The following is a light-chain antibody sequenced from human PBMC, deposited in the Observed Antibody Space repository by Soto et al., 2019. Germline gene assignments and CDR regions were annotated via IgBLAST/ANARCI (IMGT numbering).Light chain of an antibody. CDR2: EVS. CDR3: SSYTGSSTLYV. J-gene: IGLJ1*01. V-gene: IGLV2-14*02. Sequence: QSALTQPASVSGSPGQSITISCTGTSSDVGSYNLVSWYQVHPDKAPKLMIFEVSNRPSGVSYRFSGSKSGNTASLTISGLQAEDEADYYCSSYTGSSTLYVFGTGTKLTVL. CDR1: SSDVGSYNL.